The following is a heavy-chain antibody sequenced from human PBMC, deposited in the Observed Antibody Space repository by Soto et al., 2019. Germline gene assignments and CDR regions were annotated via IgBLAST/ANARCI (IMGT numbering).Heavy chain of an antibody. Sequence: ASVKVSCKASAYTFPSADITWVRQATGQGPEWVGWMNPKSGNTGYSQKFQGRVTMTRDTSTNTAYMELSSLRYDDTAVYYCARCRGGSGTGSSWFDSWGQGTLVTVSS. V-gene: IGHV1-8*01. CDR2: MNPKSGNT. CDR1: AYTFPSAD. J-gene: IGHJ5*01. D-gene: IGHD1-1*01. CDR3: ARCRGGSGTGSSWFDS.